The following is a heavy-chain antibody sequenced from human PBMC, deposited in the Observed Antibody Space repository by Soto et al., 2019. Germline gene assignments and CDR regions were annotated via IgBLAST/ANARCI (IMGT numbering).Heavy chain of an antibody. J-gene: IGHJ4*02. D-gene: IGHD1-26*01. V-gene: IGHV4-59*01. CDR2: IYYSGST. Sequence: SETLSLTCTVSGGSISSYYWSWIRQPPGKGLEWIGYIYYSGSTSYNPSLKSRVTMSVVTSKNQFSLKLSSMTAADTAVYYCARYSGTYYVYWGPGILVTVSS. CDR3: ARYSGTYYVY. CDR1: GGSISSYY.